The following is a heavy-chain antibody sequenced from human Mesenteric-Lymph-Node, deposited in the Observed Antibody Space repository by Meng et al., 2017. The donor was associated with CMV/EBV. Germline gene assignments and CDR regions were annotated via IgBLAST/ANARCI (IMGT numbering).Heavy chain of an antibody. D-gene: IGHD6-6*01. J-gene: IGHJ6*02. CDR3: ARVSIAARRGGVYYYYYGMDV. Sequence: GESLKISCAASGFTFSSYEMIWVRQAPGKGLEWVSYISSSGSTIYYADSVKGRFTISRDNAKNSLYLQMNSLRAEDTAVYYCARVSIAARRGGVYYYYYGMDVWGQGTTVTVSS. CDR1: GFTFSSYE. CDR2: ISSSGSTI. V-gene: IGHV3-48*03.